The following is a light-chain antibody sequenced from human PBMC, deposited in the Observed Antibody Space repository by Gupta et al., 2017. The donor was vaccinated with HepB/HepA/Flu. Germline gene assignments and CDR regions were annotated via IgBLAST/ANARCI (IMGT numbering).Light chain of an antibody. CDR2: ENN. J-gene: IGLJ2*01. Sequence: HSVLTQPPSVSAAPGQKGTISCSGSSSNTGNIYVAWYQQFPGTAPKLHIYENNKRPSGSPNRFSGSKSGTSATLGITGLQAGDEADYYCGTWDSSLRGGVFGGGTKVTVL. V-gene: IGLV1-51*02. CDR1: SSNTGNIY. CDR3: GTWDSSLRGGV.